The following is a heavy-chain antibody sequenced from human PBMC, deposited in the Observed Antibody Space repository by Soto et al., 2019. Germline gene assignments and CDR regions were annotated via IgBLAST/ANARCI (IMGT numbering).Heavy chain of an antibody. J-gene: IGHJ4*02. CDR2: ISAYNGNT. CDR3: ARDLIVATNVAYYYDSSGSDY. Sequence: ASVKVSCKASGYTFTSYGISWVRQAPGQGLEWTGWISAYNGNTNYAQKLQGRVTMTTDTSTSTAYMELRSLRSDDTAVYYCARDLIVATNVAYYYDSSGSDYWGQGTLVTVSS. D-gene: IGHD3-22*01. CDR1: GYTFTSYG. V-gene: IGHV1-18*01.